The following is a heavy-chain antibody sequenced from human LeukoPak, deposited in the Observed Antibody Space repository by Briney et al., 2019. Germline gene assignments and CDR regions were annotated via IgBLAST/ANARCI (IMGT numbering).Heavy chain of an antibody. D-gene: IGHD3-10*01. V-gene: IGHV4-34*01. Sequence: SETLSLTCAVYGGSFSGYYWSWIRQPPGKGLEWIGEINHSGSTNYNPSLKSRVTISVDTSKNQFSLKLSSVTAADTAVYYCARGVPIWGYYGSGRYYSYWGQGTLVTVSS. CDR1: GGSFSGYY. CDR3: ARGVPIWGYYGSGRYYSY. CDR2: INHSGST. J-gene: IGHJ4*02.